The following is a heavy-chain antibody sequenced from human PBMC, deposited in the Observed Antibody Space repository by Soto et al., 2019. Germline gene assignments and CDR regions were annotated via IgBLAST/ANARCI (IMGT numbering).Heavy chain of an antibody. CDR3: ARGRAYSGYDRGFDY. V-gene: IGHV4-31*03. Sequence: PSETLSLTCTVSGGSISSGGYYWSWIRQHPGKGLEWIGYIYYSGSTYYNPSLKSRVTISVDTSKNQFSLKLSSVTAADTAVYYCARGRAYSGYDRGFDYWGQGTLVTVSS. J-gene: IGHJ4*02. D-gene: IGHD5-12*01. CDR1: GGSISSGGYY. CDR2: IYYSGST.